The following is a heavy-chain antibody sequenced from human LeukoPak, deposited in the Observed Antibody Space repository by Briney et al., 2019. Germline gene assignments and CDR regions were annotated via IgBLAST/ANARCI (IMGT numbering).Heavy chain of an antibody. D-gene: IGHD6-19*01. Sequence: GGSLRLSCAASGFSFSAYSFNWIRQTPGKGLEWLSYISTSSNTIYYADTVKGRFTISRDNAKNSLFLQMNSLRAEDTAVYYCARDETVSVAGTPYSYYMDVWGKGTTVTVSS. V-gene: IGHV3-48*01. CDR1: GFSFSAYS. CDR3: ARDETVSVAGTPYSYYMDV. J-gene: IGHJ6*03. CDR2: ISTSSNTI.